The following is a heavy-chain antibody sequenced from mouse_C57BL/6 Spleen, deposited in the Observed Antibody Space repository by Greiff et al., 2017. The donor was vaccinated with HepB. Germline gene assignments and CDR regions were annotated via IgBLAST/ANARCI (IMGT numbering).Heavy chain of an antibody. J-gene: IGHJ4*01. Sequence: DVMLVESGGGLVQPGGSLKLSCAASGFTFSDYGMAWVRQAPRKGPEWVAFISNLAYSIYYADTVTGRFTISRENAKNTLYLEMSSLRSEDTAMYYCAGHGTVVDYAMDYWGQGTSVTVSS. D-gene: IGHD1-1*01. CDR3: AGHGTVVDYAMDY. CDR2: ISNLAYSI. CDR1: GFTFSDYG. V-gene: IGHV5-15*01.